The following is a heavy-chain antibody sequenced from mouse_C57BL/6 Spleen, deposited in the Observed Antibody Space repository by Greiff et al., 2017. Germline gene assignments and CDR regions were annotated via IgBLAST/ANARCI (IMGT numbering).Heavy chain of an antibody. Sequence: QVQLQQSGAELMKPGASVKLSCKATGYTFTGYWIEWVKQRPGHGLEWIGEILPGSGSTNYNEKFKGKATFTADTSSNTAYMQLSSLTTEDSAIYYCARGAYGSSYTFAYWGQGTLVTVSA. D-gene: IGHD1-1*01. CDR2: ILPGSGST. CDR3: ARGAYGSSYTFAY. V-gene: IGHV1-9*01. J-gene: IGHJ3*01. CDR1: GYTFTGYW.